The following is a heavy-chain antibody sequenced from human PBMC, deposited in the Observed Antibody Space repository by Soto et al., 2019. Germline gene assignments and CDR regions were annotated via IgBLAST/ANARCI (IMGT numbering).Heavy chain of an antibody. V-gene: IGHV4-61*01. CDR3: ARDHTWGNYDHYGMDA. J-gene: IGHJ6*02. CDR2: IYYSGST. Sequence: PSETLSLTCTVSGGSVSSGSYYWSWIRQPPGKGLEWIGYIYYSGSTNYNPSLKSRVTISVDTSKNQFSLKLSSVTAADTAVYYCARDHTWGNYDHYGMDAWGQGTTVTVSS. CDR1: GGSVSSGSYY. D-gene: IGHD1-7*01.